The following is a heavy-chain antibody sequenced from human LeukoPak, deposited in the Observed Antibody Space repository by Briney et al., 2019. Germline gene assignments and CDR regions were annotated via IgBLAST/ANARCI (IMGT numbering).Heavy chain of an antibody. CDR3: ARGLEHYYDSSGYSIRDNYYFDY. V-gene: IGHV4-34*01. Sequence: SETLSLTCAVYGGSFSGYYWSWIRQPTGKGLEWIGEINHSGSTNYNPSLKSRVTIPADTSKNQFSLKLSSVTAADTAVYYCARGLEHYYDSSGYSIRDNYYFDYWGQGTLVTVSS. J-gene: IGHJ4*02. CDR1: GGSFSGYY. D-gene: IGHD3-22*01. CDR2: INHSGST.